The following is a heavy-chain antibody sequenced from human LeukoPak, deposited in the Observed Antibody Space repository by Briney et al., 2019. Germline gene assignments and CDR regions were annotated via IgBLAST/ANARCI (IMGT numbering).Heavy chain of an antibody. CDR3: ARHTYYYGSGSYLLDY. CDR1: GVSISSSNSY. V-gene: IGHV4-39*01. Sequence: SETLSLTCTVPGVSISSSNSYWGWIRQPPGKGLEWIGSIYYSGNTYYNASLKSRVTISVDTSKNQFSLKLSSVTAADTAVYYCARHTYYYGSGSYLLDYWGQGTLVTVSS. CDR2: IYYSGNT. D-gene: IGHD3-10*01. J-gene: IGHJ4*02.